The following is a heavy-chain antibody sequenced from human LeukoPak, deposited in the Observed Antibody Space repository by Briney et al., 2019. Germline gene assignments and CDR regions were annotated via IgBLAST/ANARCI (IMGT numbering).Heavy chain of an antibody. D-gene: IGHD3-10*01. V-gene: IGHV1-24*01. CDR2: FDPEDGET. Sequence: EASVKVSCKVSVYTLTELSMHWVRQAPGKGLEWMGGFDPEDGETIYAQKFQGRVTMTEDTSTDTAYMELSSLRSEDTAVYYCARVSRRFGELFDYWGQGTLVTVSS. CDR3: ARVSRRFGELFDY. J-gene: IGHJ4*02. CDR1: VYTLTELS.